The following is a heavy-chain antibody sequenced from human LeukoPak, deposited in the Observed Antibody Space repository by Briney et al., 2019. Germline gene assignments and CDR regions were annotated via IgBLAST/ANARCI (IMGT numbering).Heavy chain of an antibody. CDR2: ISNSGSSI. D-gene: IGHD6-13*01. V-gene: IGHV3-48*03. CDR1: GFTFSSYE. CDR3: ASIGSSWSDAFDI. J-gene: IGHJ3*02. Sequence: GGSLRLSCAASGFTFSSYEMNWVRQAPGQGLEWVSYISNSGSSIYYTDSVKGRFTISRDNAKNSLCLQMNSLRAEDTAVYYCASIGSSWSDAFDIWGQGTMVTVSS.